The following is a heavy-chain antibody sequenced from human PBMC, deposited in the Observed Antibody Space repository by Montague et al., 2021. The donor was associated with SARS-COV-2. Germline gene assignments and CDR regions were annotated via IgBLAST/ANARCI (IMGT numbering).Heavy chain of an antibody. CDR3: ARGGVDYGMGV. V-gene: IGHV3-30-3*01. CDR2: ISYDGSNK. D-gene: IGHD3-10*01. CDR1: GFTFSSYA. Sequence: SLRLSCAASGFTFSSYAMHWVRQAPGKGLEWVTIISYDGSNKYYADSVKGRFTISRDNSKNTLYLQMNSLRAEDTAVYYCARGGVDYGMGVWGQGTTVTVSS. J-gene: IGHJ6*02.